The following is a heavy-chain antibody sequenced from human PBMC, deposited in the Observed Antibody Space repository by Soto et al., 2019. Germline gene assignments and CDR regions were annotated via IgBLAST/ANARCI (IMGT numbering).Heavy chain of an antibody. J-gene: IGHJ4*02. CDR2: ASYSGSP. V-gene: IGHV4-59*08. CDR1: GGSIGSHY. D-gene: IGHD3-16*01. Sequence: QVQLQESGPGLGKPSETLSLTCTGAGGSIGSHYWSWIRQPPGDGLEWIGRASYSGSPTYNPSLNRRVIISIDTSKNQFSLKLTSVTAADTAVYYCARQWGGDYSGQRTLVTVSS. CDR3: ARQWGGDY.